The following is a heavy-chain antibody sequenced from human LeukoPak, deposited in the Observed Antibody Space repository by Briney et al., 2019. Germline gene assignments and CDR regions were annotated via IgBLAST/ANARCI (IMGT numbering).Heavy chain of an antibody. Sequence: SETLSLTCAFYGGSFSGYYWSWIRQPPGKGLEWIGEINHSGSTNYNPSLKSRVTISVDTSKNQFSLKLSSVTAADTAVYYCARVGTTPVYYYYYYYMDVWGKGTTVTVSS. CDR3: ARVGTTPVYYYYYYYMDV. J-gene: IGHJ6*03. CDR2: INHSGST. D-gene: IGHD4-11*01. V-gene: IGHV4-34*01. CDR1: GGSFSGYY.